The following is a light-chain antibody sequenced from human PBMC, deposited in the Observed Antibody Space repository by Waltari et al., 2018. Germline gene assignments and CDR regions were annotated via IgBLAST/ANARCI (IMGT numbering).Light chain of an antibody. V-gene: IGLV3-1*01. Sequence: SYELTQPPSVSVSPGQTASITCSGDQSGNRFASWYQQRPGQSPALIIFQDMKRPSGNPGRCSGSNSGSTATLSISGTQAKDGADYCCQAWDSNTVVFGGESELTVL. J-gene: IGLJ2*01. CDR3: QAWDSNTVV. CDR1: QSGNRF. CDR2: QDM.